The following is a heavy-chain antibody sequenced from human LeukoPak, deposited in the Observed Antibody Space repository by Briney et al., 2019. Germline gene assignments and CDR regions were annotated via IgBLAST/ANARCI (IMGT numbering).Heavy chain of an antibody. CDR1: GYTFTSYG. Sequence: ASVKVSCKASGYTFTSYGISWVRQAPGQGLEWMGIINPSGGSTSYAQKFQGRVTMTRDTSTSTVYMELSSLRSEDTAVYYCARVFGSSLDYWGQGTLVTVSS. V-gene: IGHV1-46*01. J-gene: IGHJ4*02. CDR2: INPSGGST. CDR3: ARVFGSSLDY. D-gene: IGHD3-3*01.